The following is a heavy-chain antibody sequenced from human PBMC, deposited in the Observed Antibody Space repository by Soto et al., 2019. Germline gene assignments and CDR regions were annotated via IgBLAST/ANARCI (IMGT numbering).Heavy chain of an antibody. J-gene: IGHJ4*02. Sequence: PSETLSLTCSVSGGSISSYYWSWIRQPPGKGLEWIAYIYYSGTSYNPSLKSRVSISLDTSKNQFSLKLSSVTAADTAVYYCARGRYDSSGYYVDRGQGIRVTVSS. CDR2: IYYSGT. V-gene: IGHV4-59*12. CDR1: GGSISSYY. D-gene: IGHD3-22*01. CDR3: ARGRYDSSGYYVD.